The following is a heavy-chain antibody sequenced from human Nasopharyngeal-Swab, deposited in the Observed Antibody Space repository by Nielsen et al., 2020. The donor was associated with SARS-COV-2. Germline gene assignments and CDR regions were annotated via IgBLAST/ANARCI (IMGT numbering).Heavy chain of an antibody. CDR1: GGSFNNFY. J-gene: IGHJ3*02. CDR2: FHPHGFP. D-gene: IGHD1-1*01. Sequence: SETLSLTCNVSGGSFNNFYASWVRQPPGKGLEWIGEFHPHGFPSYNPSLWSRVTISVDTSKSQLSLKFRSVTAADTAVYYCARPSDDIRPTGFAFDIWGQGTMVSVSS. V-gene: IGHV4-34*01. CDR3: ARPSDDIRPTGFAFDI.